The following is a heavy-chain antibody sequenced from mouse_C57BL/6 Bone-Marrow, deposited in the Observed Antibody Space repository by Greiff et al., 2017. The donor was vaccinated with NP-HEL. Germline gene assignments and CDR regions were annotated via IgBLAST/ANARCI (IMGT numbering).Heavy chain of an antibody. CDR1: GYEFSNYW. J-gene: IGHJ3*01. V-gene: IGHV1-80*01. Sequence: VQLQESGAELVKPGASVTISCKASGYEFSNYWMNWVKQMPGKGLEWIGQIYPGDGDTNYNGKFKDKATLTADTSSSTDYMQLSRLTSEDSAVYFCARGAYWGQGTLVTVSA. CDR2: IYPGDGDT. CDR3: ARGAY.